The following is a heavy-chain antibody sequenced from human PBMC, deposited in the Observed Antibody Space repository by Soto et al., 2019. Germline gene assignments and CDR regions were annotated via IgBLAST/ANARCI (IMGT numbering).Heavy chain of an antibody. Sequence: GASVKVSCKASGYTFTGYYMHWVRQAPGQGLEWMGWINPNSGGTSYAQKFQGRVTMTRDTSISTAYMELSRLRSDDTAVYYCARAIERISDFDYWGQGTLVTVSS. CDR2: INPNSGGT. CDR1: GYTFTGYY. CDR3: ARAIERISDFDY. J-gene: IGHJ4*02. V-gene: IGHV1-2*02.